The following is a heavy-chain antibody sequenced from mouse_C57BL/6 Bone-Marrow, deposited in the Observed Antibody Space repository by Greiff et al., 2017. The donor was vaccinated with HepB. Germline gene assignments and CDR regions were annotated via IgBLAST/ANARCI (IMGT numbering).Heavy chain of an antibody. CDR2: IYPGSGNT. CDR3: ARADYGPRHYAMDY. CDR1: GYTFTDYY. J-gene: IGHJ4*01. Sequence: QVQLQQSGAELVRPGASVKLSCKASGYTFTDYYINWVKQRPGQGLEWIARIYPGSGNTYYNEKFTGKATLTAEKSSSTAYMQLSSLTSEDSAVYFCARADYGPRHYAMDYWGQGTSVTVSS. D-gene: IGHD1-1*02. V-gene: IGHV1-76*01.